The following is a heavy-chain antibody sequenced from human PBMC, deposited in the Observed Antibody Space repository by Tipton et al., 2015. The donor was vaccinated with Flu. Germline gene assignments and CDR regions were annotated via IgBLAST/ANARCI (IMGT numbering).Heavy chain of an antibody. J-gene: IGHJ6*02. D-gene: IGHD2-2*01. CDR1: GFTVTSSY. Sequence: VQLVQSGGGLIQPGGSLRLSCAASGFTVTSSYMSWVRQAPGKGLEWVSVIYGGGTTDYADSVKGRFTISRDKSKNALYLQMSSLRAEDTAVYYCARGPQVPVWPYYYGMDVWGQGTTVTGSS. CDR3: ARGPQVPVWPYYYGMDV. CDR2: IYGGGTT. V-gene: IGHV3-53*01.